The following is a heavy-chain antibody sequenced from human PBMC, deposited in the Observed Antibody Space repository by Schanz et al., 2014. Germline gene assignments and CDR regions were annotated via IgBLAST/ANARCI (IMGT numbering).Heavy chain of an antibody. CDR1: GFTFSDHF. J-gene: IGHJ5*01. CDR3: SKDKQGSRSDDS. V-gene: IGHV3-23*04. CDR2: ITTGGNT. Sequence: EVQLVQSGGGLVQPGGSQRLSCAASGFTFSDHFMDWVRQTPGKGLEWVSSITTGGNTYYRDSVKGRFIVSRDNSKNTLYLEMNRLRVDDTAVYYCSKDKQGSRSDDSWGQGTLVTVSS. D-gene: IGHD2-15*01.